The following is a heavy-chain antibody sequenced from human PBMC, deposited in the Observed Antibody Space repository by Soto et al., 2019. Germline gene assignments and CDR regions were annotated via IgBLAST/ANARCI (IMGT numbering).Heavy chain of an antibody. V-gene: IGHV1-69*06. CDR2: VIPIFGTA. Sequence: SVKVSCKASGGTFSSYAISWVRQAPGQGLEWMGGVIPIFGTANYAQKFQGRVTITADKSTSTAYMELSSLRSEDSAVYYCARGSARLYYYYGMDVWGQGTTVTVSS. D-gene: IGHD6-6*01. J-gene: IGHJ6*02. CDR3: ARGSARLYYYYGMDV. CDR1: GGTFSSYA.